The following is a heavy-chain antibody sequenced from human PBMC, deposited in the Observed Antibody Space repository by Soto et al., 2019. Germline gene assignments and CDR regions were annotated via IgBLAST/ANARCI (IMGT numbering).Heavy chain of an antibody. V-gene: IGHV4-31*03. CDR2: IYDSGIT. CDR3: TRDRGFGMDV. Sequence: TLSLTCTVSGGSISSGGYYWSWIRQHPGKGLEWIGNIYDSGITYYNPSLKSRVIISEDTSKNQFSLRLSSVTAADTAVYYCTRDRGFGMDVWGQGTTVTVSS. CDR1: GGSISSGGYY. J-gene: IGHJ6*02.